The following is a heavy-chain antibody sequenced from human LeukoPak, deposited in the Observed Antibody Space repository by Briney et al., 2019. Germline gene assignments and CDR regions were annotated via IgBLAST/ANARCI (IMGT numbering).Heavy chain of an antibody. V-gene: IGHV4-39*07. CDR3: ARELYNWNPSFDY. CDR2: MYYSGST. J-gene: IGHJ4*02. CDR1: GGSISSSSYY. Sequence: SETLTLTCTVSGGSISSSSYYWGWIRQPPGKGLEWIGSMYYSGSTYYNPSLKSRVTVSVDTSKNQFSLKLRSVTAADTAVYYCARELYNWNPSFDYWGQGTLVTVSS. D-gene: IGHD1-20*01.